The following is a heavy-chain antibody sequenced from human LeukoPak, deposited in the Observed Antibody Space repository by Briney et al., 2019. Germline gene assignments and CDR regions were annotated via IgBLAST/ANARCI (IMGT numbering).Heavy chain of an antibody. CDR2: IRSKAYGGTT. CDR3: TRAKITMVRGAPDY. Sequence: GGSLRLSCAASGFTFDDYGMSWVRQAPGKGLEWVGFIRSKAYGGTTEYAASVKGRFTISRDDSRSIAYLQMNSLKTEDTAVYYCTRAKITMVRGAPDYWGQGTLVTVSS. CDR1: GFTFDDYG. J-gene: IGHJ4*02. D-gene: IGHD3-10*01. V-gene: IGHV3-49*04.